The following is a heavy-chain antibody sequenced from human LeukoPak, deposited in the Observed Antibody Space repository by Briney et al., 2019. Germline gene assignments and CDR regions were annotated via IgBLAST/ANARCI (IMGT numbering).Heavy chain of an antibody. CDR1: GGSISSYY. Sequence: PSETLSLTCTVSGGSISSYYWSWIRQPPGKGLEWIGYIHYSGSTNYNPSLKSRVTISVDTSKNQFSLKLSSVTAADTAVYYCARTVAVAGIFDYWGQGTLVTVSS. CDR3: ARTVAVAGIFDY. V-gene: IGHV4-59*01. D-gene: IGHD6-19*01. J-gene: IGHJ4*02. CDR2: IHYSGST.